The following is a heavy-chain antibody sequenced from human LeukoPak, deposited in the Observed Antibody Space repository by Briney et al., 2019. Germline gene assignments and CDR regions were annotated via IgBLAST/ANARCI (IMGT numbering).Heavy chain of an antibody. D-gene: IGHD6-13*01. CDR1: GFTFSDYY. J-gene: IGHJ2*01. V-gene: IGHV3-11*03. CDR2: ISSSSSYT. CDR3: ARNPEDSSSWYWYFDL. Sequence: KPGGSLRLSCAASGFTFSDYYMSWIRQAPGKGLEWVSYISSSSSYTNYADSVKGRFTISRDNAKNSLYLQMNSLRAEDTAVYYCARNPEDSSSWYWYFDLWGRGTLVTVSS.